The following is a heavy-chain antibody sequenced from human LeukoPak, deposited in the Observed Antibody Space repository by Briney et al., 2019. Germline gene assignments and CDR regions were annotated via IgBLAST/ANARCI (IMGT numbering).Heavy chain of an antibody. CDR3: ARDDTYYGSGSYVF. D-gene: IGHD3-10*01. V-gene: IGHV3-30-3*01. J-gene: IGHJ4*02. CDR1: GFTFSSYA. CDR2: ISYDGSNK. Sequence: PGGSLRLSCAASGFTFSSYAMHWVRQAPGKGLEWVAVISYDGSNKYYADSVKGRFTISRDNSKNTLYLQMNSLRAEDTAVYYCARDDTYYGSGSYVFWGQGTLVTVSS.